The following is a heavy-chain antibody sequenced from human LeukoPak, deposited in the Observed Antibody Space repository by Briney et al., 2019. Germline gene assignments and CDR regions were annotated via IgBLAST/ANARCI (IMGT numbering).Heavy chain of an antibody. V-gene: IGHV3-48*01. CDR2: ITSGSTTM. CDR3: ARDRPSDDWYEADAMDV. CDR1: GFTFGDYS. J-gene: IGHJ6*02. Sequence: GGSLRLSCAASGFTFGDYSMNWVRQAPGEGLEWLSFITSGSTTMYYADSVKGRFIVSRDNAKNSLYLQMDSLRADDTAVYYCARDRPSDDWYEADAMDVWGQGTTVTVSS. D-gene: IGHD3-9*01.